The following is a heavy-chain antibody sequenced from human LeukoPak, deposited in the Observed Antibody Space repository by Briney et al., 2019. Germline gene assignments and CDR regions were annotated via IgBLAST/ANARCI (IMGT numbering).Heavy chain of an antibody. V-gene: IGHV3-48*03. D-gene: IGHD1-26*01. J-gene: IGHJ4*02. Sequence: PGGSLRLSCAASGFTFSSHEMNRVRKAPGKELEWVSYSGSSGTLTYYADSVRGRFTISRDNAKNSLYLQMKSTRAEATAIYYCARPVLGGANKFDHWGQGTLVTVSS. CDR2: SGSSGTLT. CDR1: GFTFSSHE. CDR3: ARPVLGGANKFDH.